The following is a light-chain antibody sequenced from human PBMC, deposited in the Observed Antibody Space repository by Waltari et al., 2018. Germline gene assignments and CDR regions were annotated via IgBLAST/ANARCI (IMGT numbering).Light chain of an antibody. J-gene: IGLJ3*02. CDR3: SSHTTGTVGV. CDR2: DVN. V-gene: IGLV2-14*01. Sequence: QFALTQPASLSGSPGQSITISCTGTSSDVGSYDYVSWYQQHPGKAPKLILYDVNHRPSGVSNRFSGSKSDNTASLTISGLQAEDEADYFCSSHTTGTVGVFGGGTKLTVL. CDR1: SSDVGSYDY.